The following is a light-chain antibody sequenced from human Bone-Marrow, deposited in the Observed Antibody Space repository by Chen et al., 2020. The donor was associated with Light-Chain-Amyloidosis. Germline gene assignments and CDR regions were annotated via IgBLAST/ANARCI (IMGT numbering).Light chain of an antibody. CDR2: HDR. J-gene: IGLJ3*02. CDR3: QVWDTTHDHVV. Sequence: SYVLTQSPSVSVAPGQTATIPCGGNNIGFKRVHWYQQRPGQAPVLVVHHDRDRPSGLPQRFSGSNSVDPSTLTISRVDAGDEAAYYCQVWDTTHDHVVFGGGTKLPVL. V-gene: IGLV3-21*02. CDR1: NIGFKR.